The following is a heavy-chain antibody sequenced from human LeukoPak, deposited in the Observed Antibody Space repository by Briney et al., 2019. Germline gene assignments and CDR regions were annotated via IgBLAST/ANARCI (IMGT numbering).Heavy chain of an antibody. J-gene: IGHJ4*02. CDR2: ISSSSSSI. V-gene: IGHV3-21*01. D-gene: IGHD1-1*01. CDR1: GFTFTIFS. CDR3: ARGGSGNWNAPFDY. Sequence: GGSPSLSCAPSGFTFTIFSTRWVRRAPGRGLGWVSYISSSSSSIYYADSVTGRFPISRDNAKNSLYLQMNSLRADDTAVYYCARGGSGNWNAPFDYWGQGTLVTVSS.